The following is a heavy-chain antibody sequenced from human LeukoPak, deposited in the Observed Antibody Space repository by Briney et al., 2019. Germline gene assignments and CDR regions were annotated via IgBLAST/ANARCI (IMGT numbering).Heavy chain of an antibody. V-gene: IGHV3-7*04. CDR2: IDQDGSVK. CDR3: ARDLSSLAPSFDN. D-gene: IGHD6-19*01. Sequence: GGSLRLSCAASGFTFSNYWMSWVRQAPGKGLEWVANIDQDGSVKYYVDSVRGRFTISRDNAKNSLYLQMNSLRAEDTAVYYCARDLSSLAPSFDNWGQGTLVTVSS. J-gene: IGHJ4*02. CDR1: GFTFSNYW.